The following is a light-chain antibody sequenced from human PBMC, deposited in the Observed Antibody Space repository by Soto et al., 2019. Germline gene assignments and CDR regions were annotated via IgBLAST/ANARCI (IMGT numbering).Light chain of an antibody. V-gene: IGLV2-14*01. CDR1: SSDVGGYNY. Sequence: QSSLTRPASLSGSPGQSITISCTGTSSDVGGYNYVSWYQHHPGKAPKLMIYEVSNRPSGVSNRFSGSKSGNTASLTISGLQAEDEADYYCSSYRDTHNLVFGIGTKVTVL. CDR2: EVS. CDR3: SSYRDTHNLV. J-gene: IGLJ1*01.